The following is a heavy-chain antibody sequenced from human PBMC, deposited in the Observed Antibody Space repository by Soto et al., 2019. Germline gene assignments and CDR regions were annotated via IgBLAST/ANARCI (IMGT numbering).Heavy chain of an antibody. CDR1: GFRFSDWY. D-gene: IGHD4-17*01. CDR3: PRDFRMDGDYFDP. Sequence: GGSLRLSCVASGFRFSDWYMGWIRQAPGKGLEWVSSISQSGSVKKYADSVKGRFTISKDSAKKSLYLQMDGLTAEDTAVYYCPRDFRMDGDYFDPWGHGTVVPVSS. CDR2: ISQSGSVK. V-gene: IGHV3-11*01. J-gene: IGHJ4*01.